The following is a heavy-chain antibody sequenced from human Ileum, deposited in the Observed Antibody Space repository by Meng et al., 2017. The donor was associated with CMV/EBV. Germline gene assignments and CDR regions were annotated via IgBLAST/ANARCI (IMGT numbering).Heavy chain of an antibody. V-gene: IGHV3-53*01. CDR2: IYSGNST. D-gene: IGHD5-12*01. Sequence: GGSLRLSCVVSGFSLLANSVSWVRQAPGKGLEWISIIYSGNSTYYADSVKGRFTVSKADSKNTVYLQMNSLGAEDTAVYYCVRQPRGLVTNWFDPWGQGNLVNVAS. CDR3: VRQPRGLVTNWFDP. CDR1: GFSLLANS. J-gene: IGHJ5*02.